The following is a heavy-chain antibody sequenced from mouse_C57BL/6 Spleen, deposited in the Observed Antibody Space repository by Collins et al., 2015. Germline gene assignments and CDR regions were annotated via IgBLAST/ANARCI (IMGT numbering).Heavy chain of an antibody. CDR3: ARDYRGYYAMDY. J-gene: IGHJ4*01. CDR2: IYWNDDK. Sequence: SALGVGWIRQPSGKGLEWLAHIYWNDDKHYNPSPKSRLTISKDASRNQVFLKITSVDTADTATYYCARDYRGYYAMDYWGQGTSVTVSS. V-gene: IGHV8-12*01. D-gene: IGHD2-4*01. CDR1: SALG.